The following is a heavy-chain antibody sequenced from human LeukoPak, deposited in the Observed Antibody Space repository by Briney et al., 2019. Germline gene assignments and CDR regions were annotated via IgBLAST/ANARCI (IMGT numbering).Heavy chain of an antibody. CDR3: AELGITMIGGV. CDR1: GFTFSSYW. CDR2: ISSSGSTI. D-gene: IGHD3-10*02. V-gene: IGHV3-48*04. Sequence: PGGSLRLSCAASGFTFSSYWMSWVRQAPGKGLEWVSYISSSGSTIYYADFVKGRFTISRDNAKNSLYLQMNSLRAEDTAVYYCAELGITMIGGVWGKGTTVTISS. J-gene: IGHJ6*04.